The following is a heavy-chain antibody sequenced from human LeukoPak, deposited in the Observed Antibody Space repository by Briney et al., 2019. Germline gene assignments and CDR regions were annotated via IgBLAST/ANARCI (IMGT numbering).Heavy chain of an antibody. Sequence: GGSLSLSCAASGFTLSSYWMHWVRQAPGKGLVWISRINSDGSGTSYADSVKGRFTISRDNAKNTLYLQMNSLRAEDTAVYYCARADDGANSRVNYWGQGTLVTVSS. CDR1: GFTLSSYW. D-gene: IGHD4-23*01. V-gene: IGHV3-74*01. J-gene: IGHJ4*02. CDR3: ARADDGANSRVNY. CDR2: INSDGSGT.